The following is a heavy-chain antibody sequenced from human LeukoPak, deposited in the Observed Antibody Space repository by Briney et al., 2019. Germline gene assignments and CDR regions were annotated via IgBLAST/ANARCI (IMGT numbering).Heavy chain of an antibody. CDR1: GFTFSDYA. J-gene: IGHJ4*02. CDR2: ISRSGDTI. CDR3: AGYHWNSGVVY. V-gene: IGHV3-11*01. Sequence: PGGSLRLSCAASGFTFSDYAMSSRRQAPGQWLGWVSYISRSGDTIDYADSVKGRFSIFRDNAKNSLYLQMNSLRAEDTAVYYCAGYHWNSGVVYWGQGTLVTVSS. D-gene: IGHD1-7*01.